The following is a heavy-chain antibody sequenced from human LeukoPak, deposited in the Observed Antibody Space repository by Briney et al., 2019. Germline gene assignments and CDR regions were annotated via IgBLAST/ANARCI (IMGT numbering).Heavy chain of an antibody. V-gene: IGHV3-23*01. CDR2: FSGSGGST. J-gene: IGHJ4*02. D-gene: IGHD2-2*02. CDR3: AKDVGYCSSTTCYKPFDY. CDR1: GFTFSSCS. Sequence: GGSLRLSCAASGFTFSSCSMNWVRQAPGKGLEWVSAFSGSGGSTYYADSVKGRFTISRDSSKNTLYLQMNSLRAEDTAVYYCAKDVGYCSSTTCYKPFDYWGQGTLVTVSS.